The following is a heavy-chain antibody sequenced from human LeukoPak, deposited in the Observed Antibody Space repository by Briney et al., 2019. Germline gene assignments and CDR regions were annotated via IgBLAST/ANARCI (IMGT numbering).Heavy chain of an antibody. J-gene: IGHJ4*02. CDR1: GFTFSSYA. V-gene: IGHV3-23*01. CDR2: ISGSGGST. CDR3: ATGLGYCSSTSCWERG. D-gene: IGHD2-2*01. Sequence: GGSLRLSCAASGFTFSSYAMSWVRQAPGKGLEWVSAISGSGGSTYYADSVKGRFTISRDNSKNTLYLQMNSLRAEDTAVYYCATGLGYCSSTSCWERGWGRGTLVTVSS.